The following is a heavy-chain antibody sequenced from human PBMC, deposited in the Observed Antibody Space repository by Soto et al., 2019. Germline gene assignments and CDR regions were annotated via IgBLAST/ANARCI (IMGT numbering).Heavy chain of an antibody. CDR2: ISGSGATT. V-gene: IGHV3-23*01. Sequence: EVQLLESGGALVQPGGSLRLACAASGFTFSSSAMSWVRQAPGKGLEWVAGISGSGATTYYADSVKGRFTISRDKSKSTLFLQMNSLRAEDTAIYYCAKAMEPFVLSPSGYFDYWGQGTLVTVSS. CDR1: GFTFSSSA. CDR3: AKAMEPFVLSPSGYFDY. D-gene: IGHD1-1*01. J-gene: IGHJ4*02.